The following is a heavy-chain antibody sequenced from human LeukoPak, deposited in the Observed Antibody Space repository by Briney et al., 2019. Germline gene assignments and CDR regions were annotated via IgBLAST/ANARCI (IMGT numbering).Heavy chain of an antibody. CDR3: ARDLFIAAAGSYGE. CDR1: GFSFSNYA. Sequence: GGSLRLSCAASGFSFSNYAMSWVRQGPGKGLEWVSAIGDSIGSTFYTDSVKGRFTISRDNSKNTLSLQMNSLRAEDTAVYYCARDLFIAAAGSYGEWGQGTLVTVSS. CDR2: IGDSIGST. D-gene: IGHD6-13*01. J-gene: IGHJ4*02. V-gene: IGHV3-23*01.